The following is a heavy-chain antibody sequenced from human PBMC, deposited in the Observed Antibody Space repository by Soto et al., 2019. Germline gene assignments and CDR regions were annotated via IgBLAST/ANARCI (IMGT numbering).Heavy chain of an antibody. V-gene: IGHV4-59*01. J-gene: IGHJ4*02. Sequence: LETLSLTCTVSGGSISSYYWSWIRQPPGKGLEWIGYIYYSGSTNYNPSLKSRVTISVDTSKNQFSLKLSSVTAADTAVYYCARGLGYFDYWGQGTLVTVSS. CDR2: IYYSGST. CDR1: GGSISSYY. CDR3: ARGLGYFDY.